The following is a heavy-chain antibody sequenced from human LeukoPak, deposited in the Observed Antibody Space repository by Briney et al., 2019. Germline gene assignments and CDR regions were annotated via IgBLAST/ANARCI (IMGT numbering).Heavy chain of an antibody. CDR3: ARASRVGASRDAFDI. Sequence: SQTLSLTCTVSGGSISSGDYYWSWIRQPPGKGLEWTGYIYYSGSTYYNPSLKSRVTISVDTSKNQFSLKLSSVTAADTAVYYCARASRVGASRDAFDIWGQGTMVTVSS. V-gene: IGHV4-30-4*08. CDR1: GGSISSGDYY. D-gene: IGHD1-26*01. J-gene: IGHJ3*02. CDR2: IYYSGST.